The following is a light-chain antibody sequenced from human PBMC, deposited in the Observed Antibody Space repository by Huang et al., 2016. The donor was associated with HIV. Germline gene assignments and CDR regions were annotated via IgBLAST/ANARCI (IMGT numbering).Light chain of an antibody. CDR2: DAS. V-gene: IGKV3-20*01. J-gene: IGKJ4*01. CDR3: QQYGSSPVT. CDR1: QSVSSSY. Sequence: EIVLTQSPGTLSLSPGERATLSCRASQSVSSSYLAWYQQKPGQAPRLLIYDASSRARGISDRFSGRGSGTDFTLTINRLEPEDFVVYYCQQYGSSPVTFGGGTKVEMK.